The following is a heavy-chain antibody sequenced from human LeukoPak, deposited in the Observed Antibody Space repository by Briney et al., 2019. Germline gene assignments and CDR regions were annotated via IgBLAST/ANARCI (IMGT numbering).Heavy chain of an antibody. CDR1: GGSFSGYY. J-gene: IGHJ4*02. CDR2: INHSGST. Sequence: SETLSLTCAVYGGSFSGYYWSWIRQPPGKGLEWIGEINHSGSTNYNLSLKSRVTISVDTSKKQFSLKLSSVTAADTAVYYCARGITIFGVVIDWGQGTLVTVSS. D-gene: IGHD3-3*01. CDR3: ARGITIFGVVID. V-gene: IGHV4-34*01.